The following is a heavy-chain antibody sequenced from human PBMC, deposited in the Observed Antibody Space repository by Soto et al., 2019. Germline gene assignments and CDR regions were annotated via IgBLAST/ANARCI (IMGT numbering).Heavy chain of an antibody. Sequence: QVQLQESGPGLVKPSQTLSLTCTVSGGSISSGGYYWSWIRQHPGKGLEWIGYIYSSGSTYYNPSLKSRVTIAXXTXKXXFSLKRSSVTAADTDVYYCRGYYDSSGYLDYYFDYWGQGTLVTVSS. CDR2: IYSSGST. D-gene: IGHD3-22*01. V-gene: IGHV4-31*03. CDR1: GGSISSGGYY. CDR3: RGYYDSSGYLDYYFDY. J-gene: IGHJ4*02.